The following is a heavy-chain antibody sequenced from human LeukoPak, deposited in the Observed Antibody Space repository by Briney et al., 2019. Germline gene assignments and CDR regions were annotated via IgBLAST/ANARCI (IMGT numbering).Heavy chain of an antibody. J-gene: IGHJ4*02. CDR1: GGSISSGDYY. CDR3: ARDRYSYGHFDY. CDR2: ICNSGST. V-gene: IGHV4-30-4*01. D-gene: IGHD5-18*01. Sequence: SETLSLTCTVSGGSISSGDYYWSWIRQPPGKGLEWIGYICNSGSTYYNPSLKSRVTISVDTSKNQFSLKLSSMTAADTVVYYCARDRYSYGHFDYWGQGTLVTVSS.